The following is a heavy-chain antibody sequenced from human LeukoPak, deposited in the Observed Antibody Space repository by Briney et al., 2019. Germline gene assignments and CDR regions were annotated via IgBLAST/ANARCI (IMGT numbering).Heavy chain of an antibody. V-gene: IGHV4-38-2*02. J-gene: IGHJ3*02. CDR2: IYYSGST. Sequence: SETLSLTCTVSGYSISTGYYWDWIRQPPGEGLAWIGGIYYSGSTYYNPSLKGRVTISRDTSKNQFSLKLSSVTAADTAVYYCARDSYPYMEFQRDAFDIWGQGTMVTVSS. D-gene: IGHD3-10*01. CDR3: ARDSYPYMEFQRDAFDI. CDR1: GYSISTGYY.